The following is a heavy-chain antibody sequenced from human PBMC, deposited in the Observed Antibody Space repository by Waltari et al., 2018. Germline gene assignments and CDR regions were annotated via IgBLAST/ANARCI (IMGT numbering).Heavy chain of an antibody. V-gene: IGHV1-3*01. CDR2: INDCNGDT. J-gene: IGHJ4*02. CDR3: ARGLHRTAWIVDY. D-gene: IGHD1-1*01. CDR1: GYTFTSYG. Sequence: QVQLVQFGAEVKKPGASVKVTCMTSGYTFTSYGMHWVCQAPAQRLEWMGWINDCNGDTQYSPKFQIRVTFTRDTFASTVYVELSSLTSEDTAVYYCARGLHRTAWIVDYWGQGTLVTVSS.